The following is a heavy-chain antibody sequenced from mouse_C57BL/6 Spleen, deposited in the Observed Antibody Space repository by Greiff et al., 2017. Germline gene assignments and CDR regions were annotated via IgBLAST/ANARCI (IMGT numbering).Heavy chain of an antibody. CDR3: SRGGYDYCAMDY. CDR2: IYPGNSDT. V-gene: IGHV1-5*01. J-gene: IGHJ4*01. Sequence: EVQLQQSGTVLARPGASVKMSCKTSGYTFTSYWMHWVKQRPGQGLEWIGAIYPGNSDTSYNQKFKGKAKLTAVTAASTAYMQLSSLTNEDSAVYYCSRGGYDYCAMDYWGQGTSVTVSS. CDR1: GYTFTSYW. D-gene: IGHD2-2*01.